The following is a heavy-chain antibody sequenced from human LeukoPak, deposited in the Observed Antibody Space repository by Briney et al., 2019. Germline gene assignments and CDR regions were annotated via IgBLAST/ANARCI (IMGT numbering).Heavy chain of an antibody. CDR3: VRGRTIFGVADDFDY. CDR1: GYSFTSYW. D-gene: IGHD3-3*01. Sequence: GESLQISCKGSGYSFTSYWIGWVRQMPGKGLEWMGIIYPGDSDTRYSPSFQGQVTISADKSISTAYLQWSSLKASDTAMYYCVRGRTIFGVADDFDYWGQGTLVTVSS. CDR2: IYPGDSDT. J-gene: IGHJ4*02. V-gene: IGHV5-51*01.